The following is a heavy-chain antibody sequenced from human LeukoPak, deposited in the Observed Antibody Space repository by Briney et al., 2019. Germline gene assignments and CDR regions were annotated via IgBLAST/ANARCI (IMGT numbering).Heavy chain of an antibody. V-gene: IGHV4-39*07. CDR3: ARAGGLNYYGGFSEFGY. CDR2: IYYSGST. Sequence: SETLSLTCTVSGGSISTTSYYWGWIRQPPGKGLEWFGSIYYSGSTFYNPSLKSRVTISLDTYKNQYSLKLSSVTAADTAVYYCARAGGLNYYGGFSEFGYWGPGTLVTVSS. CDR1: GGSISTTSYY. D-gene: IGHD4-23*01. J-gene: IGHJ4*02.